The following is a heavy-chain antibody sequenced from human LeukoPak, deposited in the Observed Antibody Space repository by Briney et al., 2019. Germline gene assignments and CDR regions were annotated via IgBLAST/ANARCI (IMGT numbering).Heavy chain of an antibody. CDR1: GGYISSSNYY. CDR2: IFYSGST. CDR3: ARGGPPGYYYDYYMDV. J-gene: IGHJ6*03. V-gene: IGHV4-39*07. Sequence: SETLSLTCTVSGGYISSSNYYWVWIRQPPGKGLEWVASIFYSGSTYFNPSLKSRVTISVDTSKNQFSLKMSSVTAADTAVYFCARGGPPGYYYDYYMDVWGKGTTVTISS.